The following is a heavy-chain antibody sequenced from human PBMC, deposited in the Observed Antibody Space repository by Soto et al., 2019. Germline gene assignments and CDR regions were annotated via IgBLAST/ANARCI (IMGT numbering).Heavy chain of an antibody. J-gene: IGHJ5*02. D-gene: IGHD6-19*01. CDR1: GDSVSSNSAA. Sequence: PSQTLSLTCAISGDSVSSNSAAWNWIRQSPSRGLEWLGRTYYGSKWYSDYAESVKSRIAINPDTSKNQFSLQLNSVTPEDTAVYYCARSYSVARSQYNWFGPWGQGTLVPVSS. CDR2: TYYGSKWYS. V-gene: IGHV6-1*01. CDR3: ARSYSVARSQYNWFGP.